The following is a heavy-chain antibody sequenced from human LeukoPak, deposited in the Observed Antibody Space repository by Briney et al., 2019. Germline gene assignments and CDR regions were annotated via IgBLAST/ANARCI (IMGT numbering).Heavy chain of an antibody. V-gene: IGHV4-38-2*01. CDR3: ARSDSGGVSFDL. CDR2: FHHSGST. CDR1: GYSISNGYY. J-gene: IGHJ2*01. D-gene: IGHD2-15*01. Sequence: SETLSLTCGVSGYSISNGYYWGWVRQPPGKGPEWIGIFHHSGSTYYKPSLKSRATISEVTSNNQFSLKLTSVTAADTAVYYCARSDSGGVSFDLWGRGTLVTVSS.